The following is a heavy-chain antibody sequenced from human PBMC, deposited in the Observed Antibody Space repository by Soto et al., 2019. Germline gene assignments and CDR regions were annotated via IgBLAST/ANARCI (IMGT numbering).Heavy chain of an antibody. V-gene: IGHV4-59*01. D-gene: IGHD6-13*01. Sequence: KTSGTLSLTCTVSGGSMSFYYWGWIRQPPGKGLEWIGYIHYSGSTNYNPSLKSRVAISVDTSKNQFSLKLSSVTAADTAVYYCARGGIELGYYYYMAVWGKGTTVTVSS. J-gene: IGHJ6*03. CDR3: ARGGIELGYYYYMAV. CDR1: GGSMSFYY. CDR2: IHYSGST.